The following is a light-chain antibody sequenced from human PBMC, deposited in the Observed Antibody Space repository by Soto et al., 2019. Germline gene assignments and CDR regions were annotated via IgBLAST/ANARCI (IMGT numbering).Light chain of an antibody. V-gene: IGLV2-14*01. Sequence: QSVLTQPASVSGSPGQSITISCTGTSRDVGAYNFVSWYQQHPGKAPKLMIYEVSNRPSGVSNRFSGSKSGNTASLTISGLQAADEADDYCSSYTSSSNYVFGTGTKLTVL. CDR3: SSYTSSSNYV. CDR2: EVS. J-gene: IGLJ1*01. CDR1: SRDVGAYNF.